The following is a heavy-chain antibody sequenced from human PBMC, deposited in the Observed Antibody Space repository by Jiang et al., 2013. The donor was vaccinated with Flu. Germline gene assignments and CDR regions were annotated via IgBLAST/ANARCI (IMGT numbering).Heavy chain of an antibody. CDR3: AKTPTTLLWFRELHFDY. J-gene: IGHJ4*02. D-gene: IGHD3-10*01. Sequence: QLLESGGGLVQPGGSLRLSCAASGFTFSSYAMSWVRQAPGKGLEWVSAISGSGGSTYYADSVKGRFTISRDNSKNTLYLQMNSLRAEDTAVYYCAKTPTTLLWFRELHFDYWGQGTLVTVSS. CDR1: GFTFSSYA. CDR2: ISGSGGST. V-gene: IGHV3-23*01.